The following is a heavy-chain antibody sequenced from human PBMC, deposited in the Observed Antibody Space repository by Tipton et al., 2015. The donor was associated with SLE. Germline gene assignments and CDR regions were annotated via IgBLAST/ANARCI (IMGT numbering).Heavy chain of an antibody. CDR1: GFTFSTNA. D-gene: IGHD4-17*01. CDR2: IIDGGTT. V-gene: IGHV3-23*01. CDR3: AKRPVTTATVYFDY. J-gene: IGHJ4*02. Sequence: GSLRLSCAASGFTFSTNAMSWVRQALGKGLEWVSSIIDGGTTYYTDSVKGRFTISRDNSKNTLYLQMNSLRAEDTAVYYCAKRPVTTATVYFDYWGQGTLVTVSS.